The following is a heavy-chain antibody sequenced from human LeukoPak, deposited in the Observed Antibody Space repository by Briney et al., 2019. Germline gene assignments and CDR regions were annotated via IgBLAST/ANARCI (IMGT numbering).Heavy chain of an antibody. V-gene: IGHV1-2*02. Sequence: SVKVSCKASGYTFTGHYMHWVRQVPGQGLEWMGWINPNSGGTNYAQKFQGRVTMTRDTSISTAYMELSRLGCDDTAVYYCARDTVVTPDYWGQGTLVTVSS. CDR3: ARDTVVTPDY. CDR1: GYTFTGHY. D-gene: IGHD4-23*01. J-gene: IGHJ4*02. CDR2: INPNSGGT.